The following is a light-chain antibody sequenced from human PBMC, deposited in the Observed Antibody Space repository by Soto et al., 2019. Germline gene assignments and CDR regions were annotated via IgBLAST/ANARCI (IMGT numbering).Light chain of an antibody. CDR3: QQYNNWPRT. V-gene: IGKV3-15*01. J-gene: IGKJ1*01. CDR1: QSVSSN. Sequence: EIVITQSPATLSVSPGERATLACRASQSVSSNLAWYQQKPGQAPRLLIYAASTRATGIPARFSGSGSGTEFTLTISSLQAEDFAVYYCQQYNNWPRTFGQGTKLEIK. CDR2: AAS.